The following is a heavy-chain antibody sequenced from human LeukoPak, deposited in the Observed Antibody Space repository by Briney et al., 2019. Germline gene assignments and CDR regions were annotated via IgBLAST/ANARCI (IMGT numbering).Heavy chain of an antibody. D-gene: IGHD2-2*01. J-gene: IGHJ6*04. V-gene: IGHV1-69*13. Sequence: ASVKVSCKASGYTFTSYATSWVRQAPGQGLEWMGGIIPIFGTANYAQKFHGTVTITADESTSTAYMELSSLRSEDTAVYYCARVTGPRYCSSTIGPCYYYYGMDVWGKGTTVTVSS. CDR3: ARVTGPRYCSSTIGPCYYYYGMDV. CDR1: GYTFTSYA. CDR2: IIPIFGTA.